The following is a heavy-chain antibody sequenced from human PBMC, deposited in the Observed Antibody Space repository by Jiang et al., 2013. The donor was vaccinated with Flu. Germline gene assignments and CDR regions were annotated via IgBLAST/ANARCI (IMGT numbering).Heavy chain of an antibody. CDR1: GGTFSSYA. CDR3: ASTRGGFQEPFDY. Sequence: GAEVKKPGSSVKVSCKASGGTFSSYAISWVRQAPGQGLEWMARTVPRLNIINYAQKFQDRVTITADKSTNTVYMELSSLRSDDTALYYCASTRGGFQEPFDYWGQGTKVTVSS. CDR2: TVPRLNII. V-gene: IGHV1-69*04. J-gene: IGHJ4*02. D-gene: IGHD1-26*01.